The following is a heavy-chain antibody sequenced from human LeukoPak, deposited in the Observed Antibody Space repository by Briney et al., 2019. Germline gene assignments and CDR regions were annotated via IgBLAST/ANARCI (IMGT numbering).Heavy chain of an antibody. D-gene: IGHD6-13*01. Sequence: PGGSLRLSCAASGFTFSSYWMHWVRQASGKGPVWFSRINSDGSSTFYADSVKGRFTISRDNAKKTLYLQMSSLTAEDTAVYYCARDTLGIASDYWGQGTLVTVSS. V-gene: IGHV3-74*01. CDR2: INSDGSST. J-gene: IGHJ4*02. CDR1: GFTFSSYW. CDR3: ARDTLGIASDY.